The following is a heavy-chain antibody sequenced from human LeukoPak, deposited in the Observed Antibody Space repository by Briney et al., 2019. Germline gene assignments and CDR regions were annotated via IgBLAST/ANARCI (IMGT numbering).Heavy chain of an antibody. D-gene: IGHD6-13*01. V-gene: IGHV3-21*04. CDR1: GFTFSSYS. CDR2: ISSSSSYI. J-gene: IGHJ4*02. CDR3: AKDLKRSSSLFGY. Sequence: PGGSLRLSCAASGFTFSSYSMNWVRQAPGKGLEWVSSISSSSSYIYYADSVKGRFTISRDNAKNSLYLQMNSLRAEDTAVYYCAKDLKRSSSLFGYWGQGTLVTVPS.